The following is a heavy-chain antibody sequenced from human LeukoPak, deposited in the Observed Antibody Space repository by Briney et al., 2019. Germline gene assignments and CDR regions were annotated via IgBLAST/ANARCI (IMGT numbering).Heavy chain of an antibody. CDR3: ARGVYYYDSTED. CDR2: INHSGST. Sequence: PSETLSLTCAVYGASFSGYYWNWIRQPPGKGLEWIGEINHSGSTNYNPSLKRRVTISVDTSKNQFSLKLSSVTAADTAVYYCARGVYYYDSTEDWGQGTLVTVSS. CDR1: GASFSGYY. V-gene: IGHV4-34*01. D-gene: IGHD3-22*01. J-gene: IGHJ4*02.